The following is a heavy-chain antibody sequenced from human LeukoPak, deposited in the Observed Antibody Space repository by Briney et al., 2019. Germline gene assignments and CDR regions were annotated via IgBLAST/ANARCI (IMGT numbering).Heavy chain of an antibody. CDR1: GFTFSSYG. Sequence: PGGSLRLSCAASGFTFSSYGMHWVRQAPGKGLEWVAVISYDGSNKYYANSVKGRFTISRDNSKNTLYLQMNSLRAEDTAVYYCAKDGGRVVVMTLIDYWGQGTLVTVSS. CDR2: ISYDGSNK. D-gene: IGHD3-22*01. V-gene: IGHV3-30*18. CDR3: AKDGGRVVVMTLIDY. J-gene: IGHJ4*02.